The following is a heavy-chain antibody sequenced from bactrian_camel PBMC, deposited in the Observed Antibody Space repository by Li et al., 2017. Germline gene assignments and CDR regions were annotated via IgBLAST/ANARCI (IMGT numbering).Heavy chain of an antibody. Sequence: VQLVESGGGSAQAGGSLRLSCVGSGYTDSRACMGWFRQAPGKEREAFASIDSDGSTMYADSVKGRFTISEDKAKNTYYLQMNSLKPEDTAMYYCAAGRGGRWLEETAYMYWGQGTQVTVS. J-gene: IGHJ4*01. CDR3: AAGRGGRWLEETAYMY. D-gene: IGHD2*01. CDR2: IDSDGST. V-gene: IGHV3S53*01. CDR1: GYTDSRAC.